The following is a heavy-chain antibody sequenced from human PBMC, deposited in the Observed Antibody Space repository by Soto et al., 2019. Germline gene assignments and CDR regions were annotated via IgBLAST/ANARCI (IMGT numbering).Heavy chain of an antibody. CDR2: IYYSGST. J-gene: IGHJ5*02. Sequence: QVQLQESGPGLVKPSQTLSLTCTVSGGSISSGDYYWRWIRQPPGKGLEWIGYIYYSGSTYYNPSLKSRVTISVDTSKNQFSLKLSSVTAADTAVYYCARVRIMAVRSDWFDPWGQGTLVTVSS. CDR1: GGSISSGDYY. V-gene: IGHV4-30-4*01. D-gene: IGHD6-19*01. CDR3: ARVRIMAVRSDWFDP.